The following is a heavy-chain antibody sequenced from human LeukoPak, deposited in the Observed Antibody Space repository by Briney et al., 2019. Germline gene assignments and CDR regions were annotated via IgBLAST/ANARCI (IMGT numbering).Heavy chain of an antibody. CDR2: IYYSGST. CDR3: ARGETDWYFDL. V-gene: IGHV4-59*08. CDR1: CCSVSSYY. J-gene: IGHJ2*01. Sequence: KPSETLSLTYTGSCCSVSSYYWICLRPPPGKALEWMGYIYYSGSTNYNPSLKSRVTISVDTSKNQFSLKLSSVNAADTAVYYCARGETDWYFDLWGRGTLVTVSS. D-gene: IGHD3-10*01.